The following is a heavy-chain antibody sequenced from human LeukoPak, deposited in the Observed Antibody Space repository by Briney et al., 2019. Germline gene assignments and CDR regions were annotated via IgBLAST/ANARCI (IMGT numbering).Heavy chain of an antibody. J-gene: IGHJ4*02. D-gene: IGHD4-17*01. CDR3: AKSAVTTLPYFDY. CDR1: GYTFTGNY. CDR2: INPNSGAT. V-gene: IGHV1-2*02. Sequence: ASVKVSCKPSGYTFTGNYLHWVRQAPGQGLEWMGWINPNSGATNHAQKFQGRVTMTRDTSINTAYMELSRLRSDDTALYYCAKSAVTTLPYFDYWGQGTLVTVSS.